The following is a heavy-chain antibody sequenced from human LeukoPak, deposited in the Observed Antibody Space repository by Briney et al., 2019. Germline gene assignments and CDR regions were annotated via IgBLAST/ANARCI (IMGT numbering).Heavy chain of an antibody. CDR1: GFTFDDYT. J-gene: IGHJ4*02. Sequence: GGSLRLSCAASGFTFDDYTMHWVRQAPGKGLEWVSLISWDGGSTYYADSVKGRFTISRDNSKNSLYLQMNSLRTQDTALYFCAKDHYYGSGSYSRWVYFDYWGQGTLVTVSS. V-gene: IGHV3-43*01. CDR2: ISWDGGST. D-gene: IGHD3-10*01. CDR3: AKDHYYGSGSYSRWVYFDY.